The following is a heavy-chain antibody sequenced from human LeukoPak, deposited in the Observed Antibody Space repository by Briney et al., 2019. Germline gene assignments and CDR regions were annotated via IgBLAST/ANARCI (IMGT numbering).Heavy chain of an antibody. CDR3: VRGQAYAFDI. J-gene: IGHJ3*02. Sequence: PGGSLRLSCVASGFTFNYYSMNWARQAPGKGLEWISYIRSRDGTVSYADSVEGRFTISTDTAKTSLFLQMNGLSADDTAVYYCVRGQAYAFDIWGQGTMVTVSS. CDR2: IRSRDGTV. V-gene: IGHV3-48*01. CDR1: GFTFNYYS.